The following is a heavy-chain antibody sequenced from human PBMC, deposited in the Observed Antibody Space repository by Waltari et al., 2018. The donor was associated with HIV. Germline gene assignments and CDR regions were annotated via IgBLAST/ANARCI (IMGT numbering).Heavy chain of an antibody. J-gene: IGHJ4*02. CDR3: ARRGGSSGWYRDFDY. V-gene: IGHV4-34*01. Sequence: QVQLQQWGAGLLKPSETLSLTCAVYGGSLSGYYWSWIRQSPGKGLEWVGEISHSRDTNYNPPLKSRVTLSLDTSKNQFSLMMTSVTAADTAVYYCARRGGSSGWYRDFDYWGQGTLVTVSS. CDR1: GGSLSGYY. CDR2: ISHSRDT. D-gene: IGHD6-19*01.